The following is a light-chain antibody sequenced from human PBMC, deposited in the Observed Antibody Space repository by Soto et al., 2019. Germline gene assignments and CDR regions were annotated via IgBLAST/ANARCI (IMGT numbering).Light chain of an antibody. CDR1: QSVSSN. J-gene: IGKJ1*01. CDR3: QQYNNWHPWT. CDR2: VAS. V-gene: IGKV3-15*01. Sequence: EIVLKQCPPTLSDSTGDRATXSCRASQSVSSNLAWYQQKPTQSPKLLIYVASTKGTCIPTIFSCGWSGAEFNLTISSMLAQDFAVSYCQQYNNWHPWTFGQGTKVDIK.